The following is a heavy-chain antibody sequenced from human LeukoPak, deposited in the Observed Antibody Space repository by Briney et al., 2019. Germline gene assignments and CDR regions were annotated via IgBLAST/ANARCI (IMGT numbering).Heavy chain of an antibody. CDR2: IKQDGSEK. J-gene: IGHJ4*02. D-gene: IGHD6-13*01. CDR1: GFTFSSYW. V-gene: IGHV3-7*04. CDR3: ATGPGYSSSW. Sequence: PGGSLRLSRAAFGFTFSSYWMSWVRQAPGKGLEWVANIKQDGSEKYYVDSVKGRFTISRDNAKNSLYLQMNSLRAEDTAVYYCATGPGYSSSWWRQGTLVTVSS.